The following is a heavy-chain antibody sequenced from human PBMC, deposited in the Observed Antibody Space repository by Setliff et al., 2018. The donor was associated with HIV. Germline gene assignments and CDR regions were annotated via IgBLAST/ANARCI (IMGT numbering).Heavy chain of an antibody. D-gene: IGHD6-6*01. CDR1: GYAFTSHL. J-gene: IGHJ1*01. Sequence: ASVKVSCKASGYAFTSHLIQWVRQAPGKGPEWMGVINPSGGSASFAEKFKGRATLTRDTSTTTIFLQLSRLRSEDTAVYYCGRDPAPSSSASYFQHWGQGTPVTVSS. CDR2: INPSGGSA. V-gene: IGHV1-46*01. CDR3: GRDPAPSSSASYFQH.